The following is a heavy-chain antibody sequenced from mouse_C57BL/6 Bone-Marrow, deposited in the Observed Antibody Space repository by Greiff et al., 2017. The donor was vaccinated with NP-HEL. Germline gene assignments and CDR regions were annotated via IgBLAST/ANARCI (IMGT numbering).Heavy chain of an antibody. V-gene: IGHV1-54*01. Sequence: QVQLKQSGAELVRPGTSVKVSCKASGYAFTNYLIEWVKQRPGQGLEWIGVINPGSGGTNYNEKFKGKATLTADKSSSTAYMQLSSLTSEDSAVYFCARGRAYGNYEWYFDVWGTGTTVTVSS. D-gene: IGHD2-1*01. CDR1: GYAFTNYL. CDR2: INPGSGGT. J-gene: IGHJ1*03. CDR3: ARGRAYGNYEWYFDV.